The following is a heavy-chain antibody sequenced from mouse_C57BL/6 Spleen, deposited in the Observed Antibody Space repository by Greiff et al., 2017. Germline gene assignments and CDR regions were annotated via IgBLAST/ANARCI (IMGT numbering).Heavy chain of an antibody. D-gene: IGHD2-5*01. CDR3: GRDYSNPYYFDY. V-gene: IGHV1-7*01. Sequence: QVQLQQSGAELAKPGASVKLSCTASGYTFTSYWMHWVKQRPGQGLEWIGYINPSSGYTKYNQKFKDKATLTADKSSSTAYMQLSSLTYEDSAVXYGGRDYSNPYYFDYWGQGTTLTVSS. CDR1: GYTFTSYW. CDR2: INPSSGYT. J-gene: IGHJ2*01.